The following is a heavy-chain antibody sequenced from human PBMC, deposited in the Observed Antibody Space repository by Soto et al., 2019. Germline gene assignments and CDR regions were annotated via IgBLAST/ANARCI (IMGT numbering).Heavy chain of an antibody. D-gene: IGHD1-26*01. CDR3: ATDVGAGVHS. V-gene: IGHV1-69*04. Sequence: QVNLVQSGTEMKKPGSSVMVSCKVSGGDLSNSGISWVRQAPGQGLEWMGGIFPLLAMVDYSQKFQGRVTVSADESINTASTYLCRLRTEDTAVYFCATDVGAGVHSWVQGTLDIVSS. CDR2: IFPLLAMV. CDR1: GGDLSNSG. J-gene: IGHJ4*02.